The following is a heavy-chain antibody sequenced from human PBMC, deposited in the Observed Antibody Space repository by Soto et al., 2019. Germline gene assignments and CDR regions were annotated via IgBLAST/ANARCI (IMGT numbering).Heavy chain of an antibody. CDR2: IYSGGST. CDR1: GFTVSSNY. CDR3: ARGRYSSSHGFDY. J-gene: IGHJ4*02. Sequence: GGSLRLSCAASGFTVSSNYMSWVRQAPGKGLEWVSVIYSGGSTYYADSVKGRFTISRDNSNNTLYLQMNSLRAEDTAVYYCARGRYSSSHGFDYWGQGTLVTVSS. D-gene: IGHD6-6*01. V-gene: IGHV3-53*01.